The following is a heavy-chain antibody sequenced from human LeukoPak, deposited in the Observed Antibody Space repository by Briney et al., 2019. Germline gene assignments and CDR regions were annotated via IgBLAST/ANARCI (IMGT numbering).Heavy chain of an antibody. Sequence: ASVRVSCKASGYTFTSYGISWVRQAPGQGLEWMGWISAYNDNTNYAQKLQGRVTMTTDTSTSTAYMELRSLRSDDTAVYYCARVEAGGSYFDYWGQGTLVTVSS. CDR3: ARVEAGGSYFDY. CDR1: GYTFTSYG. J-gene: IGHJ4*02. D-gene: IGHD1-26*01. CDR2: ISAYNDNT. V-gene: IGHV1-18*01.